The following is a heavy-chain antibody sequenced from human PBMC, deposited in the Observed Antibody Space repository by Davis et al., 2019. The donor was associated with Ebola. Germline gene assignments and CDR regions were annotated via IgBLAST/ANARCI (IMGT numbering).Heavy chain of an antibody. CDR1: GFTFSSYG. V-gene: IGHV3-30*03. J-gene: IGHJ4*02. CDR2: ISYDGSNK. Sequence: GGSLRLSCAASGFTFSSYGMHWVRQAPGKGLEWVAVISYDGSNKYYADSVKGRFTISRDNSKNTAYLQMNSLKTEDTAVYYCTSVVGTNDYWGQGTLVTVSS. CDR3: TSVVGTNDY. D-gene: IGHD1-26*01.